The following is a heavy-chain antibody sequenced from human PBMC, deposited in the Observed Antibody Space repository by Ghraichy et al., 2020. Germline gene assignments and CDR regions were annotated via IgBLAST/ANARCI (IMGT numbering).Heavy chain of an antibody. Sequence: GGSLRLSCVASGFTFSSYEMNWVRQAPGKGLEWVSYISFSGDVIYYTDSVKGRFTISRDNAKNSLYLQMNSLRAEDTALYYCARDGEYSSSSGPAADLDYWGQGTLVTVSS. CDR2: ISFSGDVI. V-gene: IGHV3-48*03. CDR1: GFTFSSYE. D-gene: IGHD6-6*01. J-gene: IGHJ4*02. CDR3: ARDGEYSSSSGPAADLDY.